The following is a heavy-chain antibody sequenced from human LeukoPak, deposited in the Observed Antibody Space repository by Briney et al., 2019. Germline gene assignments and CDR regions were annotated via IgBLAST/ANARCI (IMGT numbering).Heavy chain of an antibody. Sequence: GGSLRLSCAASGFAFSSYGMHWVRQAPGKGLDWVAVISNDGSKKYYADSVKGRFTISRDNSKNTLSLQVSSLRTEDTAVYYCAKDRYSYAFEYSDSWGQGTLVTVSS. D-gene: IGHD5-18*01. CDR3: AKDRYSYAFEYSDS. V-gene: IGHV3-30*18. CDR2: ISNDGSKK. J-gene: IGHJ4*02. CDR1: GFAFSSYG.